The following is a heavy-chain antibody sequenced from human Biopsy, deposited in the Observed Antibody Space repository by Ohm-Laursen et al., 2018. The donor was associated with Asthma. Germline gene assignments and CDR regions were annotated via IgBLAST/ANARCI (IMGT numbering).Heavy chain of an antibody. D-gene: IGHD3-9*01. CDR2: INAGNGNT. CDR3: ARTYYDFLTGQVNDALAM. V-gene: IGHV1-3*01. J-gene: IGHJ3*02. Sequence: ASVKVSCKASGYTFINYAIHWVRQAPGQRLEWMGWINAGNGNTKYSEKFQGRVTTTRDTSASTAYMDLSSLRSEDTAVYYCARTYYDFLTGQVNDALAMWGQGTVVTVSS. CDR1: GYTFINYA.